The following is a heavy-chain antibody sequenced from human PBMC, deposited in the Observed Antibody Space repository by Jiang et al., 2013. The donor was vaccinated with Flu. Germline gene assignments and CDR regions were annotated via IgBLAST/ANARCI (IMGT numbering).Heavy chain of an antibody. CDR2: IYPGDSDT. CDR1: GYSFTSYW. Sequence: AEVKKPGESLKISCKGSGYSFTSYWIGWVRQMPGKGLEWMGIIYPGDSDTRYSPSFQGQVTISADKSISTAYLQWSSLKASDTAMYYCATRGTVTTPEDYYGMDVWGQGTTVTVSS. D-gene: IGHD4-17*01. CDR3: ATRGTVTTPEDYYGMDV. V-gene: IGHV5-51*03. J-gene: IGHJ6*02.